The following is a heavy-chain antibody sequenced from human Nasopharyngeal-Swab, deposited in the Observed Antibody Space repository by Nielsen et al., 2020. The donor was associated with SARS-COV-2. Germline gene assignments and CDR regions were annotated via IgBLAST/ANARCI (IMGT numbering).Heavy chain of an antibody. CDR1: RGTFDSYA. CDR3: ARVEGSSWYGDAFDI. J-gene: IGHJ3*02. Sequence: SVKVSCKASRGTFDSYAINWVRQAPGQGLEWMGVITPSGGATNYAGKFQGRVTITADESTSTAYMELSSLRSEDTAVYYCARVEGSSWYGDAFDIWGQGTMVTVSS. D-gene: IGHD6-13*01. V-gene: IGHV1-69*13. CDR2: ITPSGGAT.